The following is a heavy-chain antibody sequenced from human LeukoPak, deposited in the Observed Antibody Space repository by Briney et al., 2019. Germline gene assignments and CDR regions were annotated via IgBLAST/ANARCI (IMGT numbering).Heavy chain of an antibody. J-gene: IGHJ4*02. V-gene: IGHV3-30*04. Sequence: GGSLRLSCAASGFTFSTYPMHWVRQAPGKGLEWVAFISFDGSSKYYADSVKGRFSISRDTSKNTLYLQMNSLRAEDTAVYFCVKEDRSGSHLDHWGQGTLVTVSS. CDR2: ISFDGSSK. CDR1: GFTFSTYP. D-gene: IGHD3-22*01. CDR3: VKEDRSGSHLDH.